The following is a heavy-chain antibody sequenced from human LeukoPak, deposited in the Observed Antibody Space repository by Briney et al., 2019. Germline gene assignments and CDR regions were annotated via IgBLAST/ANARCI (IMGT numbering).Heavy chain of an antibody. CDR3: ARHGSASGWYRSHFDY. CDR1: GGSISSGSYY. J-gene: IGHJ4*02. D-gene: IGHD6-19*01. V-gene: IGHV4-61*02. CDR2: IYTSGST. Sequence: SETLSLTCTVSGGSISSGSYYWSWIRQPAGKGLEWIGRIYTSGSTNYNPSLKSRVTMSVDTSKNQFSLKLSSVTAADTAVYYCARHGSASGWYRSHFDYWGQGTLVTVSS.